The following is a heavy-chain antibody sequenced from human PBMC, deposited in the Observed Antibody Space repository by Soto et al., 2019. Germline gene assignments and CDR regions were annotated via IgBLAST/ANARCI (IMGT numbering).Heavy chain of an antibody. CDR1: GGSFSGYY. J-gene: IGHJ4*02. CDR3: ARDRFTIFGVVITHYFDY. V-gene: IGHV4-34*01. Sequence: PSETLSLTCAVYGGSFSGYYWSWIRQPPGKGLEWIGEINHSGSTNYNPSLKSRVTISVDTSKNQFSLKLSSVTAADTAVYYCARDRFTIFGVVITHYFDYWGQGTLVTVSS. D-gene: IGHD3-3*01. CDR2: INHSGST.